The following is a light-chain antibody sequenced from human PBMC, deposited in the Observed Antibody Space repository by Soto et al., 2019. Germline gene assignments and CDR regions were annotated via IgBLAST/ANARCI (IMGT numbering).Light chain of an antibody. Sequence: EIVMTQSPATLSPSPGERATLSCRASQRISSKLAWYQQKPGQAPRLLIYGTSTRATGIPDRFSGSGSGTEFTLTISSLQSEDFAIYHCEQYDNKSPITFCQGIRLEI. V-gene: IGKV3D-15*01. CDR2: GTS. CDR1: QRISSK. CDR3: EQYDNKSPIT. J-gene: IGKJ5*01.